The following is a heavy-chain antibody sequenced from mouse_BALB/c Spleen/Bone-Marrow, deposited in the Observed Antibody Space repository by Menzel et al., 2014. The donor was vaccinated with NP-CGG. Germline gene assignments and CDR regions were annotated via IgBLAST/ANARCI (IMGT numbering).Heavy chain of an antibody. J-gene: IGHJ4*01. CDR2: IDPANGNT. V-gene: IGHV14-3*02. D-gene: IGHD1-1*01. Sequence: EVQLQQSGAELVKPGASVKLSCTASGFNIKDTYMHWVKQRPEQGLEWIGRIDPANGNTNYDPRFQGKATITADTSSNTAYLQLSSLTSEDTAVYYCARCGGRYYAMDYWGQGTSVTVSS. CDR1: GFNIKDTY. CDR3: ARCGGRYYAMDY.